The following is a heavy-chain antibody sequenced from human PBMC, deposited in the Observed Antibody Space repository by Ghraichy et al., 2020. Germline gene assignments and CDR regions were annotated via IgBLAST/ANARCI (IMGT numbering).Heavy chain of an antibody. CDR1: GFTFSPYG. V-gene: IGHV3-23*01. J-gene: IGHJ4*02. D-gene: IGHD6-19*01. CDR3: AKGSGISTGWWVDYFEF. Sequence: GGSLRLSCAASGFTFSPYGMNWVRQAPGKGLEWVSGISGGGESTYYADSVKGRFTISRDNFKNTLYLQISSLRVEDTAVYYCAKGSGISTGWWVDYFEFWGQGTLVAVSS. CDR2: ISGGGEST.